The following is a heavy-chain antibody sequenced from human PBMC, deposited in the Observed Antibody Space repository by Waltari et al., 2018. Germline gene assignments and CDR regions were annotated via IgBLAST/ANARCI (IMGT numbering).Heavy chain of an antibody. Sequence: QVQLVQSGAEVKKPGSSVKVSCKASGGTFSSYTISWVRRAPGQGLEWMGRINPIRGRANYAQNVQGGVTITADKSTSTAYMELGSLRSEDTAVYYCARGVEMATITLDYWGQGTLVTVSS. V-gene: IGHV1-69*02. CDR2: INPIRGRA. CDR1: GGTFSSYT. CDR3: ARGVEMATITLDY. J-gene: IGHJ4*02. D-gene: IGHD4-4*01.